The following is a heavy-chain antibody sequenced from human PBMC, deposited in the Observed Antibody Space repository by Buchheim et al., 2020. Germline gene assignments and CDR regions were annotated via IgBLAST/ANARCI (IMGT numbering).Heavy chain of an antibody. CDR2: IIPIFGTA. Sequence: QVQLVQSGAEVKKPGSSVKVSCKASGGTFSSYAISWVRQAPGQGLEWMGGIIPIFGTANYAQKFQGRVTITADESTSTAYVELSGLGGEDTAVYYCARASTSYCSGGSCYHNWFDPWGQGTL. J-gene: IGHJ5*02. D-gene: IGHD2-15*01. V-gene: IGHV1-69*01. CDR1: GGTFSSYA. CDR3: ARASTSYCSGGSCYHNWFDP.